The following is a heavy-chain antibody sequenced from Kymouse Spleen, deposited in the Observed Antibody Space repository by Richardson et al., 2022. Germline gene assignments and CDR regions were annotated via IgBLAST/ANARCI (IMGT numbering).Heavy chain of an antibody. D-gene: IGHD1-26*01. V-gene: IGHV3-9*01. J-gene: IGHJ6*02. Sequence: EVQLVESGGGLVQPGRSLRLSCAASGFTFDDYAMHWVRQAPGKGLEWVSGISWNSGSIGYADSVKGRFTISRDNAKNSLYLQMNSLRAEDTALYYCAKDSSGSSNYYYYGMDVWGQGTTVTVSS. CDR3: AKDSSGSSNYYYYGMDV. CDR2: ISWNSGSI. CDR1: GFTFDDYA.